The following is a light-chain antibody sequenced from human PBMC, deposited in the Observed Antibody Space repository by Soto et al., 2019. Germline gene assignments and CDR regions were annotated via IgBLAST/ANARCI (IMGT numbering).Light chain of an antibody. Sequence: EIVMTQSPATLSVSPGERATLSCRASQSVSRNVAWYQQKPGQAPRLLIHDASTRATGISVRFSGRGSGTEFTLTISSLQSEDFAVYYCQQYNNWLWTFGQGTKVEIK. V-gene: IGKV3-15*01. J-gene: IGKJ1*01. CDR3: QQYNNWLWT. CDR2: DAS. CDR1: QSVSRN.